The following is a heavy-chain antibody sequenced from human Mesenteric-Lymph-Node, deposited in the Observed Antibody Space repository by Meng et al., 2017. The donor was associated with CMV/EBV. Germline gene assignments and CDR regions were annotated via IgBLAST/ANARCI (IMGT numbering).Heavy chain of an antibody. D-gene: IGHD3-3*01. CDR2: MNPNSGNT. CDR1: GYTFTSYD. V-gene: IGHV1-8*01. CDR3: ARDQYYDFWSDYYYYYGMDV. Sequence: ASVKVSCKASGYTFTSYDINWVRQATGQGLEWMGWMNPNSGNTGYAQKFQGRVTMTRDTSTSTVYMELSSLRSEDTAVYYCARDQYYDFWSDYYYYYGMDVWGQGTTVTVSS. J-gene: IGHJ6*02.